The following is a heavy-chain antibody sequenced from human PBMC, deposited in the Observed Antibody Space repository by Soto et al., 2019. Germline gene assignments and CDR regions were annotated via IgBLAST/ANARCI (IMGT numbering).Heavy chain of an antibody. D-gene: IGHD6-13*01. J-gene: IGHJ6*02. CDR3: ARGVAAAGSCYYYGMDV. CDR1: GGSFSGYY. Sequence: SETLSLTCAVYGGSFSGYYWSWIRQPPGKGLEWIGEINHSGSTNYNPSLKSRVTISVDTSKNQFSLKLSSVTAADTAVYYCARGVAAAGSCYYYGMDVWGQGTTVTVSS. CDR2: INHSGST. V-gene: IGHV4-34*01.